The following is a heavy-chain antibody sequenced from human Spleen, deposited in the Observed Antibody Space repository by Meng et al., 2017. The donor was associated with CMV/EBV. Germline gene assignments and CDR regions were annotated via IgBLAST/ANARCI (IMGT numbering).Heavy chain of an antibody. Sequence: GESLKISCAASGFTFSSYWMSWVRQAPGKGLEWVANIKQDGSEKYYVDSVKGRFTISRDNAKNSLYLQMNSLRAEDTAVYYCARDGNSGYAPLDYGMDVWGQGTTVTVSS. CDR1: GFTFSSYW. CDR2: IKQDGSEK. V-gene: IGHV3-7*01. CDR3: ARDGNSGYAPLDYGMDV. J-gene: IGHJ6*02. D-gene: IGHD5-12*01.